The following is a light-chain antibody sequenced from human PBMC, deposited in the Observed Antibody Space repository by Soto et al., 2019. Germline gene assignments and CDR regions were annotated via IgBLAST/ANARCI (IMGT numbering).Light chain of an antibody. J-gene: IGLJ2*01. CDR3: TSYTTSSTVV. V-gene: IGLV2-14*01. Sequence: QSVLTQPASVSGSPGQSITISCTGTSSDVGRYNYVSWCQQHPGKVPKLMIYDVSKRPSGVSNRFSGSKSGNTASLTISGLQAEDEADYYCTSYTTSSTVVFGGGTQLTVL. CDR2: DVS. CDR1: SSDVGRYNY.